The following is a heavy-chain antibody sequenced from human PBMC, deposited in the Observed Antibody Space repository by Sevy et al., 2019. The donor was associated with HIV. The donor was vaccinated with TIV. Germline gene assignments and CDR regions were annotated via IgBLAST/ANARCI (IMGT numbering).Heavy chain of an antibody. V-gene: IGHV3-23*01. Sequence: GGSLRLSCAASGFTFSNYAMTWVRQAPGKGLEWVSTIRGSRAGTYYADSVKGRFTISRDNSKNTLYLQMNSLRAEDTALYFCGRDPGDSSSGGYSDSWGQGTLVTVSS. CDR1: GFTFSNYA. D-gene: IGHD3-22*01. CDR2: IRGSRAGT. J-gene: IGHJ4*02. CDR3: GRDPGDSSSGGYSDS.